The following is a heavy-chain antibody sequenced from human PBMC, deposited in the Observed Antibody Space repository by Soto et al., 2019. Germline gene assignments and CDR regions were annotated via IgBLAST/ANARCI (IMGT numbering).Heavy chain of an antibody. CDR2: IYSTGNT. CDR1: GDSIRSSSY. D-gene: IGHD6-13*01. CDR3: RRSSRYSTDV. V-gene: IGHV4-39*01. J-gene: IGHJ6*02. Sequence: SETLSLTCTVSGDSIRSSSYWGWIRQPPGKGLEWIGSIYSTGNTYYNPSLNSQVTISVDTSKNQFSLNVISVTAADTAVYYCRRSSRYSTDVWGQGTTVPSP.